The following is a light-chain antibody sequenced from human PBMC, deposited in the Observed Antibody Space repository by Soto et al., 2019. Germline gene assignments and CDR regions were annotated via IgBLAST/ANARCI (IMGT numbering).Light chain of an antibody. V-gene: IGKV1-5*01. J-gene: IGKJ2*01. CDR3: HQYATSSPT. CDR2: GGS. CDR1: QSISVY. Sequence: DIQMTQSPSTLSASVGDRVTITCRASQSISVYLAWYQQRPREAPKLLIYGGSTLESGVPSRFSRSGSGTEFTLTISSLQPTDFATYYCHQYATSSPTFGQGTKLEI.